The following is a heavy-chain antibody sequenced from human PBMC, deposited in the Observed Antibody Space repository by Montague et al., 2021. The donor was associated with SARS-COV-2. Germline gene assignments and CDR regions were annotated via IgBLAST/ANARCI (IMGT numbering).Heavy chain of an antibody. Sequence: SLRLSCEASGFTFDDYAMHWVRQAPGKGLEWVSGISWNSGSIGYSDSXKGRFTISRDNAKNSLYLQMNSLRAEDTALYYCARAAEDIVVVPAAMGPQYYYYGMDVWGQGTTVTVSS. J-gene: IGHJ6*02. D-gene: IGHD2-2*01. CDR3: ARAAEDIVVVPAAMGPQYYYYGMDV. V-gene: IGHV3-9*01. CDR2: ISWNSGSI. CDR1: GFTFDDYA.